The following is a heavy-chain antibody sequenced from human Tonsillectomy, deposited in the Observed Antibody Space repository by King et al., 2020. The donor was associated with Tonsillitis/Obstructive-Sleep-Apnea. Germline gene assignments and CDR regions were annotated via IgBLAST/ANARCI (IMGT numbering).Heavy chain of an antibody. Sequence: VQLVESGGGVVQPGRSLRLSCAASGFTFSSYAMHWVRQAPGKGLEWVAVISYDGSNKYYADSVKGRFTISRDNSKNTLYLQKNSLRAEDTAVYYCGRDWEWLPNHDSFDIWGQGTMVTVSS. J-gene: IGHJ3*02. CDR2: ISYDGSNK. V-gene: IGHV3-30*04. CDR1: GFTFSSYA. CDR3: GRDWEWLPNHDSFDI. D-gene: IGHD6-19*01.